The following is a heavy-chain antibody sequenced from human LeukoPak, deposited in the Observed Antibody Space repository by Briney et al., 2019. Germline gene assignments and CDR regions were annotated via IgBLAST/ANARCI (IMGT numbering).Heavy chain of an antibody. CDR1: SYTFYY. D-gene: IGHD2-21*01. V-gene: IGHV3-30*18. J-gene: IGHJ4*02. CDR2: ISYDKSSQ. CDR3: AKVGSLGGDYFDY. Sequence: SCKASSYTFYYMHWVRQAPGKGLEWVAIISYDKSSQYYADSVKGRFTISRDNSKNTLYLQMNSLRPEDTAVYYCAKVGSLGGDYFDYWGQGTLVTVSS.